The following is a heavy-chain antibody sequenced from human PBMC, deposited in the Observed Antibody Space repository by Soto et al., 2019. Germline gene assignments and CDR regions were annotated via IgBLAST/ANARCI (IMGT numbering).Heavy chain of an antibody. CDR3: ARVDRSGGTPTFFAF. CDR2: IYHSGST. CDR1: GDSRTNGYY. J-gene: IGHJ4*02. D-gene: IGHD6-19*01. Sequence: SVTLSLTCAFSGDSRTNGYYWVWIRPPPGKELEWIGTIYHSGSTFYNPSLKTPVTMSVDTSKNQFSLRLTSVTAADTALYYCARVDRSGGTPTFFAFWGRRTQVTVSS. V-gene: IGHV4-38-2*01.